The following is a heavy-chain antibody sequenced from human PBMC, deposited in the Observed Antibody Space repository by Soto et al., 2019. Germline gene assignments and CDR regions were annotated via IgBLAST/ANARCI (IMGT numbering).Heavy chain of an antibody. CDR3: AIILAVAGRLTWLDP. V-gene: IGHV3-23*01. CDR1: GFTFSSYA. Sequence: GGSLRLSCAASGFTFSSYAMSWVRQAPGKGLEWVSAISGSGGSTYYADSVKGRFTISRDNSKNTLYLQMNSLRAEDTAVYYCAIILAVAGRLTWLDPRGQGTLVTLSS. J-gene: IGHJ5*02. CDR2: ISGSGGST. D-gene: IGHD6-19*01.